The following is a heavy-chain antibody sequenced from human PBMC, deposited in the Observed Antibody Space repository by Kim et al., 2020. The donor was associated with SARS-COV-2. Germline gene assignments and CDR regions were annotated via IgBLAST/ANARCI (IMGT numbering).Heavy chain of an antibody. CDR2: IKQDGSEK. D-gene: IGHD6-13*01. Sequence: GGSLRLSCAASGFTFSSYWMSWVRQAPGKGLEWVANIKQDGSEKYYVDSVKGRFTISRDNAKNSLYLQMNSLRAEDTAVYYCARDSAAAGNLYYYGMDVWGQGTRVTVSS. V-gene: IGHV3-7*03. CDR3: ARDSAAAGNLYYYGMDV. J-gene: IGHJ6*01. CDR1: GFTFSSYW.